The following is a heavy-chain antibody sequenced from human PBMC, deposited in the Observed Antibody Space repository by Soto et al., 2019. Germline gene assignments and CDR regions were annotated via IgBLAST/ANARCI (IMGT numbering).Heavy chain of an antibody. CDR2: IYYSGST. Sequence: QVQLQESGPGLVKPSQTLSLTCTVSGGSISSGGYYWSWIRQHPGKGLEWIGYIYYSGSTYYNPSLKSRVTISVATSKDPFSLKLSSVTAADTAVYYCARSQVLAGYYFDYWGQGTLVTVSS. J-gene: IGHJ4*02. V-gene: IGHV4-31*03. D-gene: IGHD3-10*01. CDR1: GGSISSGGYY. CDR3: ARSQVLAGYYFDY.